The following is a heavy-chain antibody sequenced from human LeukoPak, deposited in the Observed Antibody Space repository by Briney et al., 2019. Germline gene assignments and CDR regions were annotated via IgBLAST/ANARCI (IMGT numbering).Heavy chain of an antibody. CDR3: AKDYRDGFEE. V-gene: IGHV3-23*01. Sequence: GESLKISCKGSGFTFSSYATSWVRQAPGKGLEWVSAISGSGGSTYYADSVKGRFTISRDNSKNTLYLQMNSLRAEDTAVYYCAKDYRDGFEEWGQGTLVTVSS. CDR1: GFTFSSYA. J-gene: IGHJ4*02. D-gene: IGHD3-16*02. CDR2: ISGSGGST.